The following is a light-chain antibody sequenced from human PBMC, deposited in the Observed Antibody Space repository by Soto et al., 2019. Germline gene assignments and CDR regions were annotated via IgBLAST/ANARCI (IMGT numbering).Light chain of an antibody. Sequence: EIVLTQSPGTLYLSPGERATLSCRASQSLGNTYLAWYQRKPGPAPSLLIYDASSRATDIPGRFSGSGAGPYFTLTISRLEPEDSAVYYFQQYCTLITFGQGTRLEIK. CDR2: DAS. CDR1: QSLGNTY. V-gene: IGKV3-20*01. J-gene: IGKJ5*01. CDR3: QQYCTLIT.